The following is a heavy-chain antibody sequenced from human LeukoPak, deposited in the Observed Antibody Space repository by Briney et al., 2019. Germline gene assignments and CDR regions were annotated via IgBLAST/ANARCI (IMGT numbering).Heavy chain of an antibody. CDR1: GFTFSSYG. J-gene: IGHJ4*02. CDR3: AKDVPVDY. CDR2: ISYDGSNK. V-gene: IGHV3-30*18. Sequence: PGGTLRLSCAASGFTFSSYGMHWVRQAPGKGLEWVAVISYDGSNKYYADSMKGRFTISRDNSKNTLYLQMNSLRAEDTAVYYCAKDVPVDYWGQGTLVTVSS.